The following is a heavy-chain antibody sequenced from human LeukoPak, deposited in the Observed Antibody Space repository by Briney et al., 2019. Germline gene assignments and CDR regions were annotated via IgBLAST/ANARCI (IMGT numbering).Heavy chain of an antibody. J-gene: IGHJ6*03. Sequence: ASVKVSCKVSGYTLTELSMHWVRQAPGKGLEWMGGFDPEDGETIYAQKFQGRVTMTEDTSTDTAYMELSSLRSEDTAVYYCARRIAVAGSRGYYYYYMDVWGKGTTVTVSS. CDR3: ARRIAVAGSRGYYYYYMDV. D-gene: IGHD6-19*01. V-gene: IGHV1-24*01. CDR1: GYTLTELS. CDR2: FDPEDGET.